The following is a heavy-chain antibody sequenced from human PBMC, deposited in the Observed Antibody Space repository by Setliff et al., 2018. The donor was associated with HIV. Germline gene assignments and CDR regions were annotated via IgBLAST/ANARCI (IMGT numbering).Heavy chain of an antibody. Sequence: SETLSLTCTVSGDSIITYYWTWIRQPPGKGLEWIGYIHHSGSSDYTPSLRSRVTMSVDTSKNQFSLTLTPVTAADTAVYYCAREHDYSNYRRLDSWGQGILVTVSS. CDR3: AREHDYSNYRRLDS. CDR1: GDSIITYY. CDR2: IHHSGSS. V-gene: IGHV4-4*08. J-gene: IGHJ4*02. D-gene: IGHD4-4*01.